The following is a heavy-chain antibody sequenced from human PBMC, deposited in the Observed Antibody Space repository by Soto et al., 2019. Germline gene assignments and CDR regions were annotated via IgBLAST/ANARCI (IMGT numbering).Heavy chain of an antibody. CDR3: AGWNYDY. CDR1: GFTFSDAW. CDR2: IKSRGSGGTT. D-gene: IGHD1-7*01. J-gene: IGHJ4*02. V-gene: IGHV3-15*01. Sequence: PGGSLRLSCAASGFTFSDAWMSWVRQAPGKGLEWVGRIKSRGSGGTTDYAAPVNGRFTISRDDSKNTLYLQMDSLRPEDTAQYYCAGWNYDYWGQGTQVTVSS.